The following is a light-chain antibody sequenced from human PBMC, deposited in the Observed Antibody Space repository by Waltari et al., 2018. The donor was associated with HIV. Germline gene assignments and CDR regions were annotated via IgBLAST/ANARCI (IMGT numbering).Light chain of an antibody. J-gene: IGLJ2*01. CDR2: EVS. CDR1: TSDIGDYDY. Sequence: QSALTQPASVSGSLGQSITVSCTGTTSDIGDYDYVSWYQQLPDKAPTLNIYEVSNRPSVVSHRFSGSKSGNTASLTISGLQSDDESTYFCSSYTAANTILFGGGTKLTVL. V-gene: IGLV2-14*01. CDR3: SSYTAANTIL.